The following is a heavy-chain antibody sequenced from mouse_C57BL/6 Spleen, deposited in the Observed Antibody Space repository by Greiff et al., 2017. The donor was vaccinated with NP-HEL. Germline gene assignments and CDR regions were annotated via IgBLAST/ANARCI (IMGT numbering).Heavy chain of an antibody. CDR2: IDPSDSET. Sequence: QVQLQQPGAELVRPGFSVKLSCKASGYTFTSYWMHWVKQRPIQGLEWIGNIDPSDSETHYNQKFKDKATLTVDKSSSTAYMQLSSLTSEDSAVYYCARSVGNPSNFDYWGQGTTLTVSS. CDR3: ARSVGNPSNFDY. D-gene: IGHD6-1*01. V-gene: IGHV1-52*01. CDR1: GYTFTSYW. J-gene: IGHJ2*01.